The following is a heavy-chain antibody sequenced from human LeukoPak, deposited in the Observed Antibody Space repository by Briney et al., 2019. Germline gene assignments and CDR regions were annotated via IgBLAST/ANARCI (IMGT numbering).Heavy chain of an antibody. V-gene: IGHV1-46*01. CDR1: GYTFTTHY. CDR3: TRETSSRYFDY. J-gene: IGHJ4*02. CDR2: INPSDGGA. Sequence: ASVKVSCKAPGYTFTTHYIHWVRQAPGQGLEWMGIINPSDGGASYAQKFQGRLTMSRDTSTSTLYMDLSSLRSEDTAVYYCTRETSSRYFDYWGQGTLVTVSS.